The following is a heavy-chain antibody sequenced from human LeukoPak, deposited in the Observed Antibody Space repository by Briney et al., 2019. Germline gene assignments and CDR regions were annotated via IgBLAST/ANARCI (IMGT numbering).Heavy chain of an antibody. Sequence: EASVKVSCKASGYTFTGYYMHWVRQAPGQGLEWMGRINPNSGGTNYAQKFQGRVTMTRDTSISTAYMELSRLRSDDTAVYYCARGVNVLLWFGDLYYVDYWGQGTLVTVSS. D-gene: IGHD3-10*01. CDR2: INPNSGGT. CDR3: ARGVNVLLWFGDLYYVDY. V-gene: IGHV1-2*06. J-gene: IGHJ4*02. CDR1: GYTFTGYY.